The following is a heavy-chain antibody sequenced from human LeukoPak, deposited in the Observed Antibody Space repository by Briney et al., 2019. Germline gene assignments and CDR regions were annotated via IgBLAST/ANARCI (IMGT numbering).Heavy chain of an antibody. V-gene: IGHV3-48*01. D-gene: IGHD5-12*01. CDR1: GFTFSTYG. CDR2: ISGSSSAI. J-gene: IGHJ4*02. CDR3: ATYSGYDRIFDY. Sequence: PGRSLRLSCAASGFTFSTYGMNWVRQAPGKGLEWVSYISGSSSAINYADSVKGRFTISRDNAKNSLYLQMNSLRAGDTAVYYCATYSGYDRIFDYWGQGTLVTVSS.